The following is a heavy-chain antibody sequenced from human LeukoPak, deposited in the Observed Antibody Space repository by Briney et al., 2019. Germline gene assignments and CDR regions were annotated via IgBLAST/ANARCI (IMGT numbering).Heavy chain of an antibody. CDR3: ARGSSRMGWLQTSIDY. CDR1: GFTFSSYY. V-gene: IGHV3-48*01. Sequence: GGTLRLSCAVSGFTFSSYYMNWVRQAPGKGREWVGYISCSRRTIYNADRVKGVFTISRDNAKNSLYLQMNSLRAEDTAAYYCARGSSRMGWLQTSIDYWGQGTLVTVSS. D-gene: IGHD5-24*01. CDR2: ISCSRRTI. J-gene: IGHJ4*02.